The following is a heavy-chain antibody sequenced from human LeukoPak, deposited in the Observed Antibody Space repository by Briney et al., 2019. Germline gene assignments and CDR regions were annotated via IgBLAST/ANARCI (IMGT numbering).Heavy chain of an antibody. CDR3: TKDVQVGPTRGFFDF. J-gene: IGHJ4*03. Sequence: GGSLRLSCAASGFTFSSYTMSWVRQAPGKGLEWISVISATGFTTYHTDSVKGRFTISRDNSKSMLYLQMDGLRAEDTAIYFCTKDVQVGPTRGFFDFWGQGTLVTVSS. CDR2: ISATGFTT. V-gene: IGHV3-23*01. D-gene: IGHD1-26*01. CDR1: GFTFSSYT.